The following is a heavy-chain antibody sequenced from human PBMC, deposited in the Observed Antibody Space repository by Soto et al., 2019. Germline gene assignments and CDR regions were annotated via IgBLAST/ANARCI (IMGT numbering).Heavy chain of an antibody. J-gene: IGHJ6*02. CDR2: IYPGDSDT. CDR1: GYSFTSYW. D-gene: IGHD6-13*01. Sequence: GESLKISCKGSGYSFTSYWIGWVRQMPGKGLEWMGIIYPGDSDTRYSASFQGQVTNSGDKSISTAYLQWSSLKASDTAMYYCATRAISGIAAVGTSWSYYGMDVWGQGTPVTVSS. V-gene: IGHV5-51*01. CDR3: ATRAISGIAAVGTSWSYYGMDV.